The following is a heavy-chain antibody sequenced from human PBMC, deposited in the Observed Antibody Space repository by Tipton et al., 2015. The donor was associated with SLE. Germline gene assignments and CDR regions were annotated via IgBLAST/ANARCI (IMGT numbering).Heavy chain of an antibody. CDR3: ARGCSSSTCEPFYFFGMDV. CDR1: GGSLSSYY. V-gene: IGHV4-59*12. J-gene: IGHJ6*02. Sequence: TLSLTCTVSGGSLSSYYWSWIRQSPEKGLEWIGYLSYSGSTNYNPSLESRVTISVDTSKNQFSLRLISVTAADTAVYYCARGCSSSTCEPFYFFGMDVWGQGTTVTVS. CDR2: LSYSGST. D-gene: IGHD2-2*01.